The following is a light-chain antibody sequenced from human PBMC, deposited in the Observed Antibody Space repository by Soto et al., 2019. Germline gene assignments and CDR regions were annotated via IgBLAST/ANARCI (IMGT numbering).Light chain of an antibody. J-gene: IGLJ2*01. V-gene: IGLV4-69*01. CDR3: QTWGTGFQV. Sequence: QAVVTQSPSAPASLGASVKLTCTLSSGHSSYAIAWHQKQPGKGPRYLMDLNNDGSHSKGDGIPDRFSGSSSGAERYLIISSLQSEDEADYYCQTWGTGFQVFGGGTKLTVL. CDR1: SGHSSYA. CDR2: LNNDGSH.